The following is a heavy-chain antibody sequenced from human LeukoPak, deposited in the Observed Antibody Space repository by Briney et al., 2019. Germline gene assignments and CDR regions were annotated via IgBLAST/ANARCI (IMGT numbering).Heavy chain of an antibody. CDR1: GGTFSSYA. D-gene: IGHD3-3*01. J-gene: IGHJ4*02. V-gene: IGHV1-69*04. CDR3: AREHPSITIFGVVTYHFDY. CDR2: IIPILGIA. Sequence: SVKVSCKASGGTFSSYAISWVRQAPGQGLEWMGRIIPILGIANYAQKFQGRVTITADKSTSTAYMELSSLRSEDTAVYYCAREHPSITIFGVVTYHFDYWGQGTLVTVSS.